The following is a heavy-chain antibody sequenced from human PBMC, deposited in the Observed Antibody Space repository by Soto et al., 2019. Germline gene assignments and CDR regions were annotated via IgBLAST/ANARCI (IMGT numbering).Heavy chain of an antibody. CDR1: GYIFTTYI. D-gene: IGHD6-25*01. J-gene: IGHJ6*02. CDR3: ALIAAESDFAMDV. V-gene: IGHV1-18*01. CDR2: IRAYNGDT. Sequence: QVQLVQSGAEVKKPGASLKVSCKASGYIFTTYIITWVRQAPGQGLEWMGWIRAYNGDTTCPQKVQGRVTMTLVTSTSTAYMELRSLRSDDTAVYYCALIAAESDFAMDVWGQGTTVTVSS.